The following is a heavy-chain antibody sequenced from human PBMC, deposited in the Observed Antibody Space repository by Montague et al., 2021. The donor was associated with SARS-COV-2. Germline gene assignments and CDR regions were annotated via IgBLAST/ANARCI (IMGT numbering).Heavy chain of an antibody. Sequence: SETLSLTCTVSGGSVTSGNYHWSWIRQPPGKGLEWIGYIYYGGSPHYSPSLNSRVTISLDTSKNQLSLRLNSATAADTAVYFCATSWQGGSGRGNWGQGILVTVSA. D-gene: IGHD3-10*01. CDR1: GGSVTSGNYH. CDR2: IYYGGSP. V-gene: IGHV4-61*01. CDR3: ATSWQGGSGRGN. J-gene: IGHJ4*02.